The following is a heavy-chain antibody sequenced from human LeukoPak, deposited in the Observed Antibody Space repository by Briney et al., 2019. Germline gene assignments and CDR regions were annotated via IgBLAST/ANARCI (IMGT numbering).Heavy chain of an antibody. D-gene: IGHD3-10*01. J-gene: IGHJ4*02. CDR3: ARGGEYGSGSYYKY. Sequence: SETLSLTCAVYGGSFSGYYWSWIRQAPGKGLEWIGEINHSGSTKYNPSLKSRVTISVHTSKNQFSLKLSSVTAADTAVYYCARGGEYGSGSYYKYWGQGTLVTVSS. CDR2: INHSGST. V-gene: IGHV4-34*01. CDR1: GGSFSGYY.